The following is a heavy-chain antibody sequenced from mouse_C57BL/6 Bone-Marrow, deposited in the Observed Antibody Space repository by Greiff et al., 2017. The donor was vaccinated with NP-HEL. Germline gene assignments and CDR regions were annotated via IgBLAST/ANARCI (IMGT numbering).Heavy chain of an antibody. Sequence: LVESGAELVKPGASVKISCKASGYAFSSYWMNWVKQRPGKGLEWIGQIYPGDGDTTYNGTFTDKASLTADKSSSTAYMQLSSLTSEDSAVYFCARGAYWGQGTLVTVSA. V-gene: IGHV1-80*01. CDR1: GYAFSSYW. CDR3: ARGAY. CDR2: IYPGDGDT. J-gene: IGHJ3*01.